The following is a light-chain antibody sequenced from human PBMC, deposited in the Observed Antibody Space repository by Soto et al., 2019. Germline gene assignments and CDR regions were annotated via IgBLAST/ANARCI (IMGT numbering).Light chain of an antibody. CDR3: SSYTSSSTPYV. CDR1: SSDVGGYNY. V-gene: IGLV2-14*01. Sequence: QSALTQPAPVSGSPGQSITISCTGTSSDVGGYNYVSWYQQHPGKAPKLMIYEVSNRPSGVSNRFSGSKSGNTAPLTISGLQAEDEADYYCSSYTSSSTPYVFGTGTKVTVL. J-gene: IGLJ1*01. CDR2: EVS.